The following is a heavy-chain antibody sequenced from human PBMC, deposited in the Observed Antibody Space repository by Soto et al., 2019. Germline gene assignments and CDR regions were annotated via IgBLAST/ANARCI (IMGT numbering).Heavy chain of an antibody. CDR2: FYSGGDT. J-gene: IGHJ6*03. CDR1: GFTVSNNY. D-gene: IGHD2-21*01. Sequence: VQLVESGGGLVQPGGSLRLSCAASGFTVSNNYMVWVRQAPGKGLEWVSIFYSGGDTFYADSVKGRFSLSRYSLKNTLYLQMNRLRAEDTAVYYCARDSSCYGPRCGDYYYYMAVWGRGTTVTVSS. CDR3: ARDSSCYGPRCGDYYYYMAV. V-gene: IGHV3-66*01.